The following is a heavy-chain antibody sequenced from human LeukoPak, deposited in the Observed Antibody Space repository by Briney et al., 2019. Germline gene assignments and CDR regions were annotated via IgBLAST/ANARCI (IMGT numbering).Heavy chain of an antibody. CDR3: ARARKLGSRAYYFDY. Sequence: PSETLSLTCAVYGGSFIGYYWSWIRQPPGKGLEWIGEINHFGSTNYNPSLKSRVTISIDTSKNQFSLKLSSVTAADTAVYYCARARKLGSRAYYFDYWGQGTLVTVSS. CDR2: INHFGST. CDR1: GGSFIGYY. D-gene: IGHD1-7*01. J-gene: IGHJ4*02. V-gene: IGHV4-34*01.